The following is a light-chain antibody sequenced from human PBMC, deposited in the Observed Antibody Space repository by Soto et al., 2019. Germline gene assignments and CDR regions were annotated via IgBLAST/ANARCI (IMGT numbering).Light chain of an antibody. CDR3: QQANTFPLT. V-gene: IGKV1-39*01. J-gene: IGKJ5*01. CDR2: AAS. CDR1: QSISSY. Sequence: VQITQSPSSLSASVGDRVTITCRASQSISSYLNWYQQKPGKAPKLLIYAASNLQSGVPSRFSGSGSGTHFTLTISSLQPEDFATYYCQQANTFPLTFCQGTRLEV.